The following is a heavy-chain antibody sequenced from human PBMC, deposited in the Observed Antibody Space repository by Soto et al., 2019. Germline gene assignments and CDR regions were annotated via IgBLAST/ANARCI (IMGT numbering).Heavy chain of an antibody. V-gene: IGHV3-21*06. CDR3: ARESEDLTSNFDY. CDR1: GFTFTRYS. CDR2: ISSTTNYI. Sequence: GGSLRLSCAASGFTFTRYSMNWVRQAQGKGLEWVSSISSTTNYIYYGDSMKGRFTISRDNAKNSLYLEMNSLRAEDTAVYYCARESEDLTSNFDYWGQGTLFTVSS. J-gene: IGHJ4*02.